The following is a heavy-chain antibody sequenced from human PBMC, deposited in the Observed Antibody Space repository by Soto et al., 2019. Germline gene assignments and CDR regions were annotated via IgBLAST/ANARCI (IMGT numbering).Heavy chain of an antibody. V-gene: IGHV1-18*01. Sequence: ASVKVSCKASGHTFSDYGIIWVRQAPGQGLEWMGWISSYNSNRNYAQRFQGRVTMTIDMSTSTAYMELRSLRSDDTAVYYCARYYDSSGYRSFDYWGQGTLVTVSS. CDR1: GHTFSDYG. J-gene: IGHJ4*02. CDR2: ISSYNSNR. CDR3: ARYYDSSGYRSFDY. D-gene: IGHD3-22*01.